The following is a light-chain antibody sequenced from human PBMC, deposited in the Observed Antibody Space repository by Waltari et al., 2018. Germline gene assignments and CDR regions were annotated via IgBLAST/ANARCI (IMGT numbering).Light chain of an antibody. CDR2: KTT. CDR1: TSNIGAGYD. J-gene: IGLJ2*01. CDR3: HSYDNSLSGSL. V-gene: IGLV1-40*01. Sequence: QSVLTPPPSVSGAPGQRVTISCTGSTSNIGAGYDVHWYQQFPGTAPKVLIYKTTNRPSGVPDRFSGSKSGTSASLVITGLQADDEADYFCHSYDNSLSGSLFGGGTKLTVL.